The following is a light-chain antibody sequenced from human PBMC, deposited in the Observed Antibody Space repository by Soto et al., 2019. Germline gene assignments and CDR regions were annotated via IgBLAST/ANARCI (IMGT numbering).Light chain of an antibody. CDR2: STN. J-gene: IGLJ3*02. Sequence: QAVVTQEPSFSVSPGGTVTLTCGLSSGSVSTSHQPSWYQQTPGQTPRTLVYSTNSRSSGVPHRFSGSILGNKAALTITGAQADDESDYYCVLYVGSYIWMFGGGTKLTVL. CDR1: SGSVSTSHQ. CDR3: VLYVGSYIWM. V-gene: IGLV8-61*01.